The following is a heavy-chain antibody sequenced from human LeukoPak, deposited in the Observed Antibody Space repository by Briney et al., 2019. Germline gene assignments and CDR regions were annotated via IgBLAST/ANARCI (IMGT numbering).Heavy chain of an antibody. CDR3: TRDPLAATPDY. CDR2: IKQDGSEK. J-gene: IGHJ4*02. CDR1: GFTFSSYW. Sequence: GGSLRLSCVDSGFTFSSYWMSWVRQAPGKGLEWVANIKQDGSEKNYVDSVKGRFAIFRDNAKNSLYLQMNSLRVEDTAVYYCTRDPLAATPDYWGQGTLVTVSS. V-gene: IGHV3-7*03. D-gene: IGHD2-15*01.